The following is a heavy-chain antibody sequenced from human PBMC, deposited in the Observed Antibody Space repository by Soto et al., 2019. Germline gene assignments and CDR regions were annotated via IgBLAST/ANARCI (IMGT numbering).Heavy chain of an antibody. J-gene: IGHJ4*02. CDR2: INQGGSEK. Sequence: GSLRLSCTASGFTFSSHWMCWVRQAPGKGLEWVATINQGGSEKYYVDSVKGRFTISRDNAKNSLYLQVNSLRVEDTAVYYCARDGVDAGLYFDYWGQGALVTVS. V-gene: IGHV3-7*01. D-gene: IGHD2-15*01. CDR1: GFTFSSHW. CDR3: ARDGVDAGLYFDY.